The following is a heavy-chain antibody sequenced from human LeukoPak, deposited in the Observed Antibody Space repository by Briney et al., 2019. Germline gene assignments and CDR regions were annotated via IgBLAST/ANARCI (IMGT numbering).Heavy chain of an antibody. CDR3: ARPGIAATGAFDC. CDR2: MYHSGST. CDR1: GGSISSGDYS. Sequence: PSETLSLTCAVSGGSISSGDYSWNWIRQPAGKGLEWIGYMYHSGSTPYNPSLKSRVSISVDTSKNQFSLNLTSVTAADTAVYFCARPGIAATGAFDCWGQGTLVTVSS. V-gene: IGHV4-30-2*01. J-gene: IGHJ4*02. D-gene: IGHD6-13*01.